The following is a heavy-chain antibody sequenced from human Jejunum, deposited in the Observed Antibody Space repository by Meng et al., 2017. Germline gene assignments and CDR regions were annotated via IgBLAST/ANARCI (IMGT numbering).Heavy chain of an antibody. CDR1: AGSISSGIYY. D-gene: IGHD5/OR15-5a*01. CDR2: VYTSGNT. J-gene: IGHJ4*02. CDR3: ARDGAAMVSTAFDY. Sequence: QGQRQEAGPGLVKPPQTLSLTCTVSAGSISSGIYYWSWIRQPAGKGLEWIGRVYTSGNTIYNPSLRGRVTISVDTSKNHFSLKLNSVTAADTAVYYCARDGAAMVSTAFDYWGQGTLVTVSS. V-gene: IGHV4-61*02.